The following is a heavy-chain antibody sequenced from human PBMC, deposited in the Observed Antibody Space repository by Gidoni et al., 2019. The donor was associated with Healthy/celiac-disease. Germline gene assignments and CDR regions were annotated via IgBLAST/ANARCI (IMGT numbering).Heavy chain of an antibody. CDR2: INPSGGST. CDR3: ARGGSTVTTGSPNLDY. Sequence: QVQLVQSGAEVKKPGASVKVSCKASGYTFTSYYMHWVRQAPGQGLEWMGIINPSGGSTSYAQKFQGRVTMTRDTSTSTVYMELSSLRSEDTAVYYCARGGSTVTTGSPNLDYWGQGTLVTVSS. CDR1: GYTFTSYY. J-gene: IGHJ4*02. V-gene: IGHV1-46*03. D-gene: IGHD4-17*01.